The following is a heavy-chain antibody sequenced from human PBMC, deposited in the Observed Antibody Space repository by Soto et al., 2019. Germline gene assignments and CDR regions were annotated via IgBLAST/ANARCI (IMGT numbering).Heavy chain of an antibody. D-gene: IGHD3-10*01. J-gene: IGHJ5*02. CDR3: ARDPSKGFGWFDP. Sequence: EVQLVESGGGLAQPGGSLRLSCAVSGFTFGSYWMNWVRLIPGKGLEWVAYIKPDGSATYYADSVKGRFTISRDNSKNTLYLQTNCLRAEDTAVYYCARDPSKGFGWFDPWGQGTLVTVSS. CDR2: IKPDGSAT. V-gene: IGHV3-7*01. CDR1: GFTFGSYW.